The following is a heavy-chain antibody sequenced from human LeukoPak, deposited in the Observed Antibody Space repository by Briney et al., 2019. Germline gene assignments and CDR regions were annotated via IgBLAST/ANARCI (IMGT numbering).Heavy chain of an antibody. Sequence: PGGSLRLSCAASGFTFSSFAMTWVRQAPGKGLEWVSGISGSGGSTYYADSVKGRFTISRDNAKNSLYLQMNSLRAEDTALYYCARAGIRYSSSWYNWFDPWGQGTLVTVSS. CDR3: ARAGIRYSSSWYNWFDP. CDR1: GFTFSSFA. CDR2: ISGSGGST. V-gene: IGHV3-23*01. D-gene: IGHD6-13*01. J-gene: IGHJ5*02.